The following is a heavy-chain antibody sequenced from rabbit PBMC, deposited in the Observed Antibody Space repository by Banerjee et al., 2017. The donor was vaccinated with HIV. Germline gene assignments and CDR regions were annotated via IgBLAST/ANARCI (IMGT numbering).Heavy chain of an antibody. CDR2: IDPVFGST. V-gene: IGHV1S39*01. CDR1: GFDFSSYG. Sequence: QEQLKETGGGLVQPGGSLTLSCKASGFDFSSYGVSWVRQTPGKGLEWIGTIDPVFGSTYYASWVNGRFTISKTSSTTVTLQMTSLTAADTATYFCARDLAGVIGWNFNLWGPGTLVTVS. D-gene: IGHD4-1*01. CDR3: ARDLAGVIGWNFNL. J-gene: IGHJ4*01.